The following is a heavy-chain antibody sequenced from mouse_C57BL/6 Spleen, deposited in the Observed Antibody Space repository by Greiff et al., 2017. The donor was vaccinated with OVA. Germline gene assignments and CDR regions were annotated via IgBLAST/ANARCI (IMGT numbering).Heavy chain of an antibody. CDR3: ARRTTVGGRYFDY. D-gene: IGHD1-1*01. J-gene: IGHJ2*01. CDR2: INPSNGGT. V-gene: IGHV1-53*01. Sequence: VQLQQPGTELVKPGASVKLSCKASGYTFTSYWMHWVKQRPGQGLEWIGNINPSNGGTNYNEKFKSKATLTVDKSSSTAYMQLSSLTSEDAAVYYCARRTTVGGRYFDYWGQGTTLTVSS. CDR1: GYTFTSYW.